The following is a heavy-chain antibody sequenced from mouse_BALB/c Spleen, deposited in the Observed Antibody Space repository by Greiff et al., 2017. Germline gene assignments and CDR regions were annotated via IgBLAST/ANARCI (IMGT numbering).Heavy chain of an antibody. J-gene: IGHJ2*01. D-gene: IGHD1-1*01. Sequence: DVQLQESGPGLVKPSQSLSLTCTVTGYSITSDYAWNWIRQFPGNKLEWMGYISYSGSTSYNPSLKSRISITRDTSKNQFFLQLNSVTTEDTATYYCARNYGSSYGFDYWGQGTTLTVSS. CDR1: GYSITSDYA. V-gene: IGHV3-2*02. CDR3: ARNYGSSYGFDY. CDR2: ISYSGST.